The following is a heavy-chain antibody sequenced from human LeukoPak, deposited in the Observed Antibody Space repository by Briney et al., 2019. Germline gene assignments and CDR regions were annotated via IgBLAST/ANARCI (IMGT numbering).Heavy chain of an antibody. CDR2: IFYTGSTT. D-gene: IGHD5-18*01. CDR3: ARDVPTVQLWRTDAFDI. CDR1: GGSISSYY. Sequence: KSSETLSLTCTVSGGSISSYYWSWVRQPPGKGLEWTGYIFYTGSTTNYNPSLKSRVTISVDTSKNQFSLILSSVTAADTAVYYCARDVPTVQLWRTDAFDIWGQGTMVTVSS. V-gene: IGHV4-59*01. J-gene: IGHJ3*02.